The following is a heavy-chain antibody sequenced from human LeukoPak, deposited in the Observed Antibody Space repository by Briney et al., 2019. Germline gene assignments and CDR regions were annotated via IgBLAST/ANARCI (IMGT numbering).Heavy chain of an antibody. J-gene: IGHJ4*02. V-gene: IGHV3-48*03. CDR2: ISSNGSTI. Sequence: GGSLRLSCAASGFTFSSYEMNWVRQAPGKGLEWVSYISSNGSTIYYADSVKGRFTISRDNAKNSLYLQMNSLRAEDTAVYYCARVGLLMAFDYWGQGTLVTVSS. D-gene: IGHD2-15*01. CDR3: ARVGLLMAFDY. CDR1: GFTFSSYE.